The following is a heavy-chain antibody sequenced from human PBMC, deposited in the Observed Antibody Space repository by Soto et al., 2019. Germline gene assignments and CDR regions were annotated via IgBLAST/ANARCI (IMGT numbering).Heavy chain of an antibody. V-gene: IGHV4-31*03. Sequence: QVQLQESGPGLVNPSQTLSLTCTVSGDSISSGGYYWSWIRQHPGKGLEWIGYTFYSGATYYNPSLKSRTIISVDTSKNQFSLTLTSLTAADTAVYYCARVQPYDYGANTGWLDPWGQGTLVTVSS. CDR2: TFYSGAT. CDR1: GDSISSGGYY. J-gene: IGHJ5*02. CDR3: ARVQPYDYGANTGWLDP. D-gene: IGHD4-17*01.